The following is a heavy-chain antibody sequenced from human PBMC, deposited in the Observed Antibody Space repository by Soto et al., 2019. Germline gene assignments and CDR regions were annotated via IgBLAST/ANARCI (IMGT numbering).Heavy chain of an antibody. Sequence: EVQLVESGGGLVKPGGSLRLSCAASGFTFSNAWMSWVRQAPGKGLEWVGRIKSKTDGGTTDYAAPVKGRITISRDDSKNTLYLQMNSLKTEDTAVYYCTTLTTHYYYYYMDVWGKGTTVTVSS. J-gene: IGHJ6*03. D-gene: IGHD4-17*01. CDR1: GFTFSNAW. CDR2: IKSKTDGGTT. V-gene: IGHV3-15*01. CDR3: TTLTTHYYYYYMDV.